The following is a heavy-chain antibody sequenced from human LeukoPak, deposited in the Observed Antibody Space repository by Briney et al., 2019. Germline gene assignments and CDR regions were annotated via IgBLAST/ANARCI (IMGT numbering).Heavy chain of an antibody. CDR1: GFTFSSYG. D-gene: IGHD2-2*01. J-gene: IGHJ4*02. Sequence: GGSLRLSCAASGFTFSSYGMHWVRQAPGKGLEWVAFIRYDGSNKYYADSVKGRFTISRDNSKNTLYLQMNSLRAEDTAVYYCARDLVGRDDYWGQGTLVTVSS. CDR3: ARDLVGRDDY. CDR2: IRYDGSNK. V-gene: IGHV3-30*02.